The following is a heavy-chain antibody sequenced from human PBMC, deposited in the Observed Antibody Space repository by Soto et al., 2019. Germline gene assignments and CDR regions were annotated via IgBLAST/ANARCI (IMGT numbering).Heavy chain of an antibody. Sequence: GASVKVSCKASGYTFTSYAMHWVRQAPGQRLEWMGWINVGNGNTKYSQKFQGRVTITRDTSASTAYMELSSLRSEDTAVYYCARDMFQYGYSSGWQTRNQNDYWGQGTLVTVSS. CDR1: GYTFTSYA. V-gene: IGHV1-3*01. CDR3: ARDMFQYGYSSGWQTRNQNDY. CDR2: INVGNGNT. J-gene: IGHJ4*02. D-gene: IGHD6-19*01.